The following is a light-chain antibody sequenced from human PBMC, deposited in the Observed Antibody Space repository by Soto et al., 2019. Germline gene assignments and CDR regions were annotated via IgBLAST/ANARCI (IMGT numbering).Light chain of an antibody. CDR3: SSYTSSSTPVV. J-gene: IGLJ2*01. CDR1: SSDVGGYNY. Sequence: QSALTQPASVSGSPGQSITISCTGTSSDVGGYNYVSWYQQHPGKAPKLMIYEVSNRPSGVSNRFSGSKSGNTASLTISGLQAEGEADYYCSSYTSSSTPVVFGGGTKVTVL. CDR2: EVS. V-gene: IGLV2-14*01.